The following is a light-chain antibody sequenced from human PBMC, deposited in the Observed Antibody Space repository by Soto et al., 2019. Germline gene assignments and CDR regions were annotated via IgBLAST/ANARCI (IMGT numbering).Light chain of an antibody. CDR1: QSISDW. CDR3: QHYNTSSPA. J-gene: IGKJ1*01. V-gene: IGKV1-5*01. Sequence: DIQMTQSPPTLSASVGERVTITCRASQSISDWLAWYQQKPGKAPKLLMYAASTLESRGPSRFSGTGAGTEVTLTISGVQPDDVATYYCQHYNTSSPAFGQGTEVEMK. CDR2: AAS.